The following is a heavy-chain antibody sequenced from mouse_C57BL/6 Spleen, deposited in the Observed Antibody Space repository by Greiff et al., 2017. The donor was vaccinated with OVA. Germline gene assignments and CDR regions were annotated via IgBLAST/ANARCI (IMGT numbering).Heavy chain of an antibody. CDR2: IYPGSGST. CDR3: ARGGYYDDYYAMDY. CDR1: GYTFTSYW. V-gene: IGHV1-55*01. J-gene: IGHJ4*01. D-gene: IGHD2-3*01. Sequence: QVQLQQPGAELVKPGASVKMSCKASGYTFTSYWITWVKQRPAQGLEWIGDIYPGSGSTNYNEKFKSKATLTVDTSSSTAYMQLSSLTSEDSAVYYCARGGYYDDYYAMDYWGQGTSVTVSS.